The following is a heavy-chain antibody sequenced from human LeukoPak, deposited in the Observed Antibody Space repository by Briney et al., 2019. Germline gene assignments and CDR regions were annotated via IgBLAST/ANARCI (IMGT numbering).Heavy chain of an antibody. CDR3: ARDYRGFTPGWFDD. J-gene: IGHJ4*02. V-gene: IGHV4-59*01. CDR1: GGSISNKH. Sequence: ASETLSLTCSVSGGSISNKHWSWLRQPPGKGLEWIGYVYDSGSTNYNPSFWSRVTISVDTSRSQLSLKLSSVTAADTAVYFCARDYRGFTPGWFDDWGQGVLVTVSS. D-gene: IGHD3-16*02. CDR2: VYDSGST.